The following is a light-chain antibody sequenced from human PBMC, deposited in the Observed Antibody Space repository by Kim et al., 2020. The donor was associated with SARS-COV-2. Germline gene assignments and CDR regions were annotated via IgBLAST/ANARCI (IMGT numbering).Light chain of an antibody. CDR3: QQSYISPFT. Sequence: ASVGDRVTITCRTSQSISSHLNWYHQKPGRAPKLLISAASTLQGGVPSRFSDSGSETDFTLTISSLQPEDFATYFCQQSYISPFTFGPGTKVDIK. CDR2: AAS. CDR1: QSISSH. J-gene: IGKJ3*01. V-gene: IGKV1-39*01.